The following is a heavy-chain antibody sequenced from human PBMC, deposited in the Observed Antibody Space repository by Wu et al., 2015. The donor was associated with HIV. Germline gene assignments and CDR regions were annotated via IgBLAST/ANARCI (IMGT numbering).Heavy chain of an antibody. CDR3: ARPSAWFGSLPYFDV. Sequence: QVHLVQSGAAVKKPGASVKVSCKTSGYTFTTYDINWVRQATGHGLEWMGWMNPNSGNTGYAQKFQGRVTMTRNTSITTAYMELSSLRSEDTAVYYCARPSAWFGSLPYFDVWVKGQWSPSPQ. D-gene: IGHD3-10*01. V-gene: IGHV1-8*01. CDR2: MNPNSGNT. CDR1: GYTFTTYD. J-gene: IGHJ3*01.